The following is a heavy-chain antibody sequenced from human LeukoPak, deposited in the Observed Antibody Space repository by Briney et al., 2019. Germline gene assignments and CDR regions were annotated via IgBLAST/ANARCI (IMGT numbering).Heavy chain of an antibody. CDR2: INSDESST. V-gene: IGHV3-74*01. D-gene: IGHD7-27*01. J-gene: IGHJ3*02. CDR1: GFTFSSYW. Sequence: GGSLRLSCAASGFTFSSYWMHWVRQAPGKGLVWVSRINSDESSTNYADSVKGRIAISRDNAKNTLYLQMNSLRAEDTALYYCARALGNAFDIWGQGTMVTVSS. CDR3: ARALGNAFDI.